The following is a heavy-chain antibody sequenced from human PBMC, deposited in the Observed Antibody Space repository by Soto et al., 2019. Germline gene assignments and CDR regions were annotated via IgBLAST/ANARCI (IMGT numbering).Heavy chain of an antibody. J-gene: IGHJ4*02. CDR2: IFYGGST. V-gene: IGHV4-39*01. CDR1: CGSVYSTSYY. D-gene: IGHD3-10*01. CDR3: ARRLASGSPYFDY. Sequence: SETLSLTCSVSCGSVYSTSYYWGWIRQPPGKGLEWVGHIFYGGSTYYNPSLESRVAISVDTSKNQVSLRLTSVTAADTAVYYCARRLASGSPYFDYWGQGTLVTVSS.